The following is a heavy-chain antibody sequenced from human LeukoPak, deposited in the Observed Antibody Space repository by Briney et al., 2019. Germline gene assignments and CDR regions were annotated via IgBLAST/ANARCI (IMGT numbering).Heavy chain of an antibody. CDR3: ARGGSNHYDSSGYSAPVN. CDR1: GYTFTGYY. V-gene: IGHV1-2*02. D-gene: IGHD3-22*01. CDR2: INPNSGGT. Sequence: ASVKVSCKASGYTFTGYYMHWVRQAPGQGLEWMGWINPNSGGTNYAQKFQGRVTMTRDTSISTAYMELSRLRSDDTAVYYCARGGSNHYDSSGYSAPVNWGQGTLVTVSS. J-gene: IGHJ4*02.